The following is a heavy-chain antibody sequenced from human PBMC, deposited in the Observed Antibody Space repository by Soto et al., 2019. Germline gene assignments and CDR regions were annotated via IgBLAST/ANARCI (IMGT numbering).Heavy chain of an antibody. CDR3: ARTSDVDTAMVPYYGMDV. D-gene: IGHD5-18*01. V-gene: IGHV1-69*01. CDR1: GGTFSSYA. Sequence: QVQLVQSGAEVKKPGSSVKVSCKASGGTFSSYAISWVRQAPVQGLEWMGGIIPIFGTANYAQKFQGRVTITADESTSTACMEVSSLRSEDTAVYYCARTSDVDTAMVPYYGMDVWGQGTTVTVSS. J-gene: IGHJ6*02. CDR2: IIPIFGTA.